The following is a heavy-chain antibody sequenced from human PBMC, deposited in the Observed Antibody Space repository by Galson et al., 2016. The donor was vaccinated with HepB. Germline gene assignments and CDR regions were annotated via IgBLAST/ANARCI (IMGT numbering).Heavy chain of an antibody. J-gene: IGHJ3*02. CDR3: ARDGLDAFDI. CDR1: GYTFSRYG. V-gene: IGHV1-18*01. CDR2: IDGYTGDT. Sequence: SVKVSCKASGYTFSRYGIMWVRQAPGQGLEWLAWIDGYTGDTKYAQKVQGRVTVTTDTSTNTAYIELRSLRPDDTAVYYCARDGLDAFDILGQGTMVTVSS.